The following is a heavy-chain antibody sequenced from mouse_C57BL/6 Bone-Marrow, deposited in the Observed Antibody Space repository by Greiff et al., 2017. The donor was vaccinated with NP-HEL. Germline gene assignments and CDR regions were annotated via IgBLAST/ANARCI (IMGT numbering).Heavy chain of an antibody. CDR1: GYTFTSYW. J-gene: IGHJ4*01. V-gene: IGHV1-5*01. D-gene: IGHD2-1*01. CDR2: IYPGNSDT. Sequence: VQLQQSGTFLSRPGASVKMSCKTSGYTFTSYWMHWVKQRPGQGLEWIGAIYPGNSDTSYNQKFKGKAKLTAVTSASTAYMELSSLTNEDSAVYYCTYGNYYYAMDYWGQGTSVTVSS. CDR3: TYGNYYYAMDY.